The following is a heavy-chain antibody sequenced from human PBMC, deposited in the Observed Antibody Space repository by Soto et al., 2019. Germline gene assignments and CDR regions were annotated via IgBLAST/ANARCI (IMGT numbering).Heavy chain of an antibody. CDR3: ARGYHSYRYYYYGMDV. J-gene: IGHJ6*02. D-gene: IGHD1-26*01. CDR2: INHSGST. CDR1: GGSFSGYY. Sequence: LSLTCAVYGGSFSGYYWSWIRQPPGKGLEWIGEINHSGSTNYNPSLKSRVTISVDTSKNQFSLKLSSVTAADTAVYYCARGYHSYRYYYYGMDVWGQGTTVTVSS. V-gene: IGHV4-34*01.